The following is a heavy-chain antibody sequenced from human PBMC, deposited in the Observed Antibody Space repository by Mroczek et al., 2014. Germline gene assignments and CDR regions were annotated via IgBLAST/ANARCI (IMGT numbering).Heavy chain of an antibody. CDR3: AKDRVNFWSGYNYYFDY. Sequence: ESGGGVVQPGRSLRLSCAASGFTFSSYGMHWVRQAPGKGLEWVAVISYDGSNKYYADSVKGRFTISRDNSKNTLYLQMNSLRAEDTAVYYCAKDRVNFWSGYNYYFDYWGQGTLVTVSS. V-gene: IGHV3-30*18. D-gene: IGHD3-3*01. J-gene: IGHJ4*02. CDR1: GFTFSSYG. CDR2: ISYDGSNK.